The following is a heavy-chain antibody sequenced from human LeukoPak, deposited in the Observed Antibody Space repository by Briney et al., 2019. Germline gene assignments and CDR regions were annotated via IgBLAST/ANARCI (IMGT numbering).Heavy chain of an antibody. D-gene: IGHD7-27*01. CDR2: INHSGST. J-gene: IGHJ4*02. CDR1: GGCFSGYY. CDR3: ARGWDFDY. Sequence: PSETLSLTCAVYGGCFSGYYWSWIRQPPGKGLEWIGEINHSGSTNYNPSLKSRVTISVDTSKNQFSLKLSSVTAADTAVYYCARGWDFDYWGQGTLVTVSS. V-gene: IGHV4-34*01.